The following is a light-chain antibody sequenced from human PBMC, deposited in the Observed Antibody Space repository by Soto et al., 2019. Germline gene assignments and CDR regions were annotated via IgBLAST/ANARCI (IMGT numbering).Light chain of an antibody. CDR2: EVS. CDR1: SSDVGAYNY. V-gene: IGLV2-14*03. J-gene: IGLJ1*01. CDR3: SSYTSTSTYL. Sequence: QSALTQPASVSGSPGQSITISCTGTSSDVGAYNYVSWYQQHPDKAPKLMIYEVSHRPSGVSDRFSGSKSDNTASLTISGLHTEDEADYYCSSYTSTSTYLFVTGTKVTVL.